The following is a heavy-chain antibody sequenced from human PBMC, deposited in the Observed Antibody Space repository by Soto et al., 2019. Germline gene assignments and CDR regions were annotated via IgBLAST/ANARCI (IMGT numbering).Heavy chain of an antibody. D-gene: IGHD3-3*01. CDR3: ARRDFWSGWFDP. CDR2: IYHSGST. Sequence: SETLSLTCAVSGGSISSGGYSWSWIRQPPGKGLEWIGYIYHSGSTYYNPSLKSRVTISVDRSKNQFSLKLSSVTAADTAVYYCARRDFWSGWFDPWGQGTLVTVSS. CDR1: GGSISSGGYS. J-gene: IGHJ5*02. V-gene: IGHV4-30-2*01.